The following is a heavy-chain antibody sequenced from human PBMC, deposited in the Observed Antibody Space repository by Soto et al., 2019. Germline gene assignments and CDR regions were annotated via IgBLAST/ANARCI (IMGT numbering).Heavy chain of an antibody. CDR1: EFTFDDYA. CDR2: ISWNSGSI. Sequence: GGSLRLSCAASEFTFDDYAMHWVRQAPGKGLEWVSGISWNSGSIGYADSVKGRFTISRDNAKNSLYLQMNSLRAEDTALYYCAKDASVSYYNSNPLSYWGQGTLVTVSS. J-gene: IGHJ4*02. D-gene: IGHD3-10*01. CDR3: AKDASVSYYNSNPLSY. V-gene: IGHV3-9*01.